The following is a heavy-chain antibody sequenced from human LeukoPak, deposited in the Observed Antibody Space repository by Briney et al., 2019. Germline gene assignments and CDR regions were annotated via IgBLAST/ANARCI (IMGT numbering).Heavy chain of an antibody. CDR1: GFTFSRYA. J-gene: IGHJ4*02. V-gene: IGHV3-30-3*01. Sequence: GGSLRLSCAPSGFTFSRYAMHWVRQPPARGVEWVALISYDANIGSNKYYADSVKGRFTISRDDSKNTLYLQMNSLGAEDTAVYYCARDGGYDFWSGYYQDYWGQGTLVTVSS. CDR2: ISYDANIGSNK. CDR3: ARDGGYDFWSGYYQDY. D-gene: IGHD3-3*01.